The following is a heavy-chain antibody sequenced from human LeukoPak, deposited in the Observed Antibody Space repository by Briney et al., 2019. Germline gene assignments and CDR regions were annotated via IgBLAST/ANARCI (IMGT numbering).Heavy chain of an antibody. V-gene: IGHV3-30*02. J-gene: IGHJ4*02. Sequence: GGSLRLSCAASGFAFSNYGLHWVRQAPGKGLEWVAFIQYDGSNKFHTDSVKGRFTISRDNSKNTLFLQMNSLRAEDTAVYYCAKPGGRVEESLNGIDYWGQGTLVTVS. CDR3: AKPGGRVEESLNGIDY. CDR1: GFAFSNYG. D-gene: IGHD1-20*01. CDR2: IQYDGSNK.